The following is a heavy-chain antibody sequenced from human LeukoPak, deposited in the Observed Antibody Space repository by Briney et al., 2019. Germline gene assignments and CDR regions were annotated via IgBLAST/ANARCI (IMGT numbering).Heavy chain of an antibody. Sequence: PSETLSHTCTVSGGSISSFYWSWIRQPPGKGLEWIGYIYYSGSTNYNPSLKSRVTISVDTSKNQFSLKLSSVTAADTAVYYCARAYGDYANFDYWGQGTLVTVSS. D-gene: IGHD4-17*01. CDR1: GGSISSFY. J-gene: IGHJ4*02. CDR2: IYYSGST. CDR3: ARAYGDYANFDY. V-gene: IGHV4-59*01.